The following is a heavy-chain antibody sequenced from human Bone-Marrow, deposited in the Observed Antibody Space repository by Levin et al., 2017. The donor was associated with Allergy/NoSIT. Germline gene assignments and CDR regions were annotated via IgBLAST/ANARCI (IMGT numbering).Heavy chain of an antibody. CDR2: VYGDGST. V-gene: IGHV3-53*01. Sequence: GGSLRLSCAASGFTVSGNYMSWVRQAPGKGLEWVSVVYGDGSTYYADSVKGRFTISRDNSKNSLYLQMDSLRAEDTAVYYCARPRTGHTHDAFDIWGQGTMVTVSS. J-gene: IGHJ3*02. CDR3: ARPRTGHTHDAFDI. CDR1: GFTVSGNY. D-gene: IGHD1-1*01.